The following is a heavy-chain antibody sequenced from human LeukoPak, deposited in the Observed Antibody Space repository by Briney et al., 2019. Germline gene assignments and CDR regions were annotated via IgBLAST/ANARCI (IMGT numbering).Heavy chain of an antibody. CDR2: FDPEDGET. CDR1: GYTLTELS. CDR3: ARGRPEPMTTVTTLGDY. D-gene: IGHD4-11*01. J-gene: IGHJ4*02. Sequence: ASVKVSCKVSGYTLTELSMHWVRQAPGKGLEWMGGFDPEDGETIYAQKFQGRVTITEDTSTDTAYMELSSLRSEDTAVYYCARGRPEPMTTVTTLGDYWGQGTLVTVSS. V-gene: IGHV1-24*01.